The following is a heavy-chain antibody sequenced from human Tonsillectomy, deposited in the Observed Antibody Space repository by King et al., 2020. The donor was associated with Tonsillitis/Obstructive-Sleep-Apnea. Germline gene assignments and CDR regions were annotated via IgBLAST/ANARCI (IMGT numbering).Heavy chain of an antibody. J-gene: IGHJ4*02. CDR2: ISSNSSYI. CDR3: ARGFYYDSSGYYS. D-gene: IGHD3-22*01. CDR1: GFIFSSYS. V-gene: IGHV3-21*01. Sequence: VQLVESGGGLVKPGGSLRLSCAASGFIFSSYSMNWVRQAPGKGLEWVSSISSNSSYIYYADSVKGRFTISRDNAKNSLYLLMNSLRAEDTAVYYCARGFYYDSSGYYSWGQGTLVTVSS.